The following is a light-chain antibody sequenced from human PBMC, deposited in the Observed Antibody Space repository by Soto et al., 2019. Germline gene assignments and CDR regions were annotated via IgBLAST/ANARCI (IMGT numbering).Light chain of an antibody. J-gene: IGKJ1*01. CDR2: AAS. CDR1: QGISSY. V-gene: IGKV1-8*01. CDR3: HQYYSYPRT. Sequence: AIRMTQSPSSFSASTGDRVTITCRASQGISSYLAWYQQKPGKAPKLLIYAASTLQSGGPSRFSGSGSGTDVTLTISCLQSEDFATYYCHQYYSYPRTFGQGTKVEIK.